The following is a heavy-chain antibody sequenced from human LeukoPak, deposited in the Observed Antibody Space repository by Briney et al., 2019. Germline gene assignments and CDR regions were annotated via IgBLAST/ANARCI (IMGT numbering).Heavy chain of an antibody. CDR3: ARDGVDYYDSSGYYSWMAFDI. V-gene: IGHV3-7*01. D-gene: IGHD3-22*01. CDR1: GFTFSSHW. J-gene: IGHJ3*02. Sequence: GGSLRLSCAASGFTFSSHWMSWVRQAPGKGLEWVANIKQDGSEKYYVDSVKGRFTISRDNAKNSLYLQMNSLRAEDTAVYYCARDGVDYYDSSGYYSWMAFDIWGQGTMVTVSS. CDR2: IKQDGSEK.